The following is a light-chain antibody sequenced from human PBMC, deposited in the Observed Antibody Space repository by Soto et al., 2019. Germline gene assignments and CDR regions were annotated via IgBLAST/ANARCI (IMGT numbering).Light chain of an antibody. Sequence: SVLAQPPSVSAAPGQRVTISCSGSSANIGNNYVSWYQQLPGGAPKLLIYDNNKRPSGIPDRFSGSKSGTSATLGITGLQTGAEAAYYCGAWDTSLSAYVFATGTKVTVL. V-gene: IGLV1-51*01. J-gene: IGLJ1*01. CDR2: DNN. CDR3: GAWDTSLSAYV. CDR1: SANIGNNY.